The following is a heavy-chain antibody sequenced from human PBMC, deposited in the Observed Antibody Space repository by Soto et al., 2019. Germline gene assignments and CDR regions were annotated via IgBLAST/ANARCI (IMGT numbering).Heavy chain of an antibody. CDR2: ISANSGIT. V-gene: IGHV1-18*01. CDR1: GYLFTNYG. CDR3: ARGPTRSYNYFDP. Sequence: QAQLVQSGPEVKKPGASVKVSCKASGYLFTNYGITWVRRAPGQGLEWMGWISANSGITYNAERLQGRVTMTIDTSTSTACLELRNLGSDDTAIYYCARGPTRSYNYFDPWGQGTLVTVSS. J-gene: IGHJ5*02.